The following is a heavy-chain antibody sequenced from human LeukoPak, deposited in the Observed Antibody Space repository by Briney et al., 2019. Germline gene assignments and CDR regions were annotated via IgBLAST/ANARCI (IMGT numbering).Heavy chain of an antibody. V-gene: IGHV4-4*02. D-gene: IGHD3-22*01. CDR3: ATQGHRLNYYDSRDGDWFDP. CDR2: IHHSGST. J-gene: IGHJ5*02. CDR1: GGSISSSNW. Sequence: PSETLSLTCAVSGGSISSSNWWSWVRQPPGKGLEWIGEIHHSGSTNYNPSLKSRVTISVDKSKNQFSLKLSSVTAADTAVYYCATQGHRLNYYDSRDGDWFDPWGQGTLVTVSS.